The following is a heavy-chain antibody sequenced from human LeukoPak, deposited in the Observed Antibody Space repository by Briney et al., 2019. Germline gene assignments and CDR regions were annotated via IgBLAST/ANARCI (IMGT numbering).Heavy chain of an antibody. Sequence: GGSLRLSCVDSGFSFNNYAMTWVRQAPGKGLEWVSVISGSGAITYYADSVKGRFTISRDNSKNTLYLQMNSLRAEDTAVYYCARDQASGYSGYDWIFDYWGQGTLVTVSS. CDR3: ARDQASGYSGYDWIFDY. V-gene: IGHV3-23*01. CDR2: ISGSGAIT. D-gene: IGHD5-12*01. J-gene: IGHJ4*02. CDR1: GFSFNNYA.